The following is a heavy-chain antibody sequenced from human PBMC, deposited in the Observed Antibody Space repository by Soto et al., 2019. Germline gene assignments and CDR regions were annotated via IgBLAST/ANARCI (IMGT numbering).Heavy chain of an antibody. D-gene: IGHD6-13*01. CDR2: IGTAGDT. Sequence: PGGSLRLSFAASGFTFSSYDMHWVRQPTGKSLEWVSAIGTAGDTYYPDSVKGRFTISRENAKNSLYLQMNSLRVGDTAVYYCARHPERIAQIGWFDPWGQGT. CDR1: GFTFSSYD. CDR3: ARHPERIAQIGWFDP. V-gene: IGHV3-13*01. J-gene: IGHJ5*02.